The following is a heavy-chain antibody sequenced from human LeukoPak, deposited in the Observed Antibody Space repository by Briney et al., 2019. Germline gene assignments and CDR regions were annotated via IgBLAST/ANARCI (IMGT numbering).Heavy chain of an antibody. CDR2: IYYSGST. D-gene: IGHD2-15*01. CDR1: GGSISSYY. Sequence: SETLSLTCTVSGGSISSYYWSWIRQPPGKGLEWIGYIYYSGSTNYNPSLKSRVTISVDASKNQFSLKLSSVTAADTAVYYCARYSVGGYCSGGSCFPSDAFDIWGQGTMVTVSS. CDR3: ARYSVGGYCSGGSCFPSDAFDI. J-gene: IGHJ3*02. V-gene: IGHV4-59*08.